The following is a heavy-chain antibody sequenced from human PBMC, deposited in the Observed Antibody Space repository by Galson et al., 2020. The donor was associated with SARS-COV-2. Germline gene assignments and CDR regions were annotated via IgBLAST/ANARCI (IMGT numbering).Heavy chain of an antibody. J-gene: IGHJ4*02. Sequence: ASVKVSCKASGYTFTSYGISWVRQAPGQGLEWMGWISAYNGNTNYAQKLQGRVTMTTDTSTSTAYMELRSLRSDDTAVYYCARVPYYDFWSGSLPDYWGQGTLVTVSS. CDR2: ISAYNGNT. CDR1: GYTFTSYG. V-gene: IGHV1-18*04. D-gene: IGHD3-3*01. CDR3: ARVPYYDFWSGSLPDY.